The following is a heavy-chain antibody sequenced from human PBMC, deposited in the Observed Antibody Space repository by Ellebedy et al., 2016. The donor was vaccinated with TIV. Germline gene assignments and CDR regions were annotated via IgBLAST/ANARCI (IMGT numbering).Heavy chain of an antibody. CDR3: ARASFYDVDLSGWYFDI. CDR1: KFTVSYNY. J-gene: IGHJ2*01. Sequence: GGSLRLSCAASKFTVSYNYMNWVRQAPGKGPEWVSGFYTDDSTYYADSVKGRFTISKDNSKNTLNLQMTSLRVEDTAVYYCARASFYDVDLSGWYFDIWGRGTLVSVSS. D-gene: IGHD3-10*02. CDR2: FYTDDST. V-gene: IGHV3-66*01.